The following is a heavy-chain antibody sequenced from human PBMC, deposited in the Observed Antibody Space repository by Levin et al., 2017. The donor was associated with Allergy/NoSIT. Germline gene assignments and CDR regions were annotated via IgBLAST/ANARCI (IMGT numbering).Heavy chain of an antibody. J-gene: IGHJ4*02. CDR3: AREGGGARPSDY. V-gene: IGHV4-4*07. CDR1: GGSISDYY. CDR2: IYTSGRN. D-gene: IGHD6-6*01. Sequence: GSLRLSCTVSGGSISDYYWSWIRQPAGKGLEWIGRIYTSGRNNYNPSLKSRVTMSVDTSKNQFSLNLSSVTAADTAVYYCAREGGGARPSDYWGQGTLVTVSS.